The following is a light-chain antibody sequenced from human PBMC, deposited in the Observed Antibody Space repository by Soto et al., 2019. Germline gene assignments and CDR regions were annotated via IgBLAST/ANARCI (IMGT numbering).Light chain of an antibody. Sequence: QSVLSQPPSASGTPGQTVIISCSGSRSDIGSNFVNWYQHLPGTAPKLLIYNSNQRPSGVPDRFSGSKSGTSASLAISGLQSEDEADYYCAAWDDSLTAPAFGIAIKVTVX. V-gene: IGLV1-44*01. CDR1: RSDIGSNF. CDR3: AAWDDSLTAPA. J-gene: IGLJ1*01. CDR2: NSN.